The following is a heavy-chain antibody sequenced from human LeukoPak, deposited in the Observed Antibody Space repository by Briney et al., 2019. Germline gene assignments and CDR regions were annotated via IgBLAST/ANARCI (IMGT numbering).Heavy chain of an antibody. J-gene: IGHJ5*02. CDR1: GLTFNDYG. V-gene: IGHV3-20*04. CDR2: INWNGGRT. Sequence: GGSLRLSCAASGLTFNDYGLSWVRQAPGKGLEWISDINWNGGRTGYTDSVKGRFTISRDNAKISLYLQMNSLRAEDTALYYCARVIVGATRWFDPWGQGTLVTVS. D-gene: IGHD1-26*01. CDR3: ARVIVGATRWFDP.